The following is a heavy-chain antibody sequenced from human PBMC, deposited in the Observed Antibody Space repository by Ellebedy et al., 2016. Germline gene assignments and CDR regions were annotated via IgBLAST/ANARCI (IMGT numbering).Heavy chain of an antibody. CDR2: ISSSSSTI. CDR1: GFTFSSYS. Sequence: GESLKISCAASGFTFSSYSMNWVRQAPGKGLEWVSYISSSSSTIYYADSVKGRFTISRDNSKNTLYLQMGSLRAEDMAVYYCARGRREGYFDYWGQGTLVTVSS. J-gene: IGHJ4*02. CDR3: ARGRREGYFDY. V-gene: IGHV3-48*01.